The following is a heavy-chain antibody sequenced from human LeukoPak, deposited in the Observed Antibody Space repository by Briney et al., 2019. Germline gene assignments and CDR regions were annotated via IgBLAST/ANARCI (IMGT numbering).Heavy chain of an antibody. V-gene: IGHV3-23*01. CDR3: ANGGKLFPFEDY. D-gene: IGHD2-15*01. CDR1: GFTFSSYA. Sequence: GGSQRLSCAASGFTFSSYAMTWVRQAPGKGLEWVSTISGSGGSTYYADSVKGRFTISRDNSKNTLYLQMNSLRAEDTAVYYCANGGKLFPFEDYWGQGTLVTVSS. J-gene: IGHJ4*02. CDR2: ISGSGGST.